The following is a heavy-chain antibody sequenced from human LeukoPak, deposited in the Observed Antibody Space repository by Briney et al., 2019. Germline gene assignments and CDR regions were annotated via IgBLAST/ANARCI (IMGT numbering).Heavy chain of an antibody. J-gene: IGHJ4*02. CDR3: ARSTSGYESAGGGDY. D-gene: IGHD5-12*01. CDR1: GFTFDDYG. CDR2: INWNGGST. V-gene: IGHV3-20*04. Sequence: PGGSLRLSCAASGFTFDDYGMSWVRQAPGKGLEWVSGINWNGGSTGYADSVKGRFTISRDNAKNSLYLQMSSLRAEDTAVYYCARSTSGYESAGGGDYWGLGTLVTVSS.